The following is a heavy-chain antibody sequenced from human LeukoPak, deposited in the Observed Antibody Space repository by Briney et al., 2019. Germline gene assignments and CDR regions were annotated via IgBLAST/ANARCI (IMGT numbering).Heavy chain of an antibody. CDR1: GGSIGSGDYY. V-gene: IGHV4-39*01. CDR2: IFYSGST. CDR3: ARTLGLAGKVFLDY. Sequence: SETLSLTCTVSGGSIGSGDYYWDWIRQPPGKGLEWIGDIFYSGSTHYNPSLKGRVTISIDTSKNQFSLRLSSVTAADTAVYYCARTLGLAGKVFLDYWGQGTLVIVSS. D-gene: IGHD6-19*01. J-gene: IGHJ4*02.